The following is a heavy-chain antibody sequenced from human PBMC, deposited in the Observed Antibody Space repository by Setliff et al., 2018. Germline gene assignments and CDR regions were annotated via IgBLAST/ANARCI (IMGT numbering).Heavy chain of an antibody. D-gene: IGHD1-7*01. CDR1: GFTFSSYE. CDR2: IANRGNTV. CDR3: ARDLFRNSGGLYC. J-gene: IGHJ4*02. V-gene: IGHV3-48*03. Sequence: GGSLRLSCAASGFTFSSYEMIWVRQAPGKRLEWVSYIANRGNTVYYADSVEGRFTVSGDNAKNTLYLQMNSLRADDTAMYYCARDLFRNSGGLYCWGQGTLVTVSS.